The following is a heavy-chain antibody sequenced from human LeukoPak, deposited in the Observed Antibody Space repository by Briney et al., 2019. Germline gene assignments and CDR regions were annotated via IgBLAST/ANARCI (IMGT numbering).Heavy chain of an antibody. CDR1: GYTFTGYY. D-gene: IGHD5-24*01. CDR3: ASMRDGYNFPDAFDI. CDR2: INPNSGGT. Sequence: ASVKVSCKASGYTFTGYYMHWVRQAPGQGLEWMGWINPNSGGTNYAQKFQGRVTMTRDTSISTAYIELSRLRSDDTAVYYCASMRDGYNFPDAFDIWGQGTMVTVSS. V-gene: IGHV1-2*02. J-gene: IGHJ3*02.